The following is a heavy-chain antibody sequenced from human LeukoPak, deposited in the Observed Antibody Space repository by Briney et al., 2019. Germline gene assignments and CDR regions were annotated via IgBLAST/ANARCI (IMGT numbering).Heavy chain of an antibody. D-gene: IGHD6-13*01. CDR2: INPNSGGT. CDR1: GYTFTGYY. V-gene: IGHV1-2*02. Sequence: ASVKVSCKASGYTFTGYYMHWVRQAPGQGLEWMGWINPNSGGTNYAQKFQGGVTMTRDTSISTAYMELSRLRSDDTAVYYCARDSRPIFEWQQLGGDYWGQGTLVTVSS. CDR3: ARDSRPIFEWQQLGGDY. J-gene: IGHJ4*02.